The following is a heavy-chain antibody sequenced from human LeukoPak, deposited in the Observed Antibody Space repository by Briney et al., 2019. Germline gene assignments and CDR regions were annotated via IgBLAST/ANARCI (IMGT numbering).Heavy chain of an antibody. V-gene: IGHV1-8*01. Sequence: ASVKVSCKASGYTFTSYEINWVRQATGQGLEWMGWMNPNSGNTGSAQKFQGRITMTRNTSISTAYMELSSLRSEDTAVYYCARSAVSAIQGYCSSTSCHRRWFDPWGQGTLVTVSS. CDR2: MNPNSGNT. CDR1: GYTFTSYE. J-gene: IGHJ5*02. D-gene: IGHD2-2*02. CDR3: ARSAVSAIQGYCSSTSCHRRWFDP.